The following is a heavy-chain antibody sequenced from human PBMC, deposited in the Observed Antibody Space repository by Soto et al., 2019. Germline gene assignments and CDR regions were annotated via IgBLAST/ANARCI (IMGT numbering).Heavy chain of an antibody. J-gene: IGHJ4*02. D-gene: IGHD3-16*01. V-gene: IGHV1-2*02. CDR3: ARDMQGWGGY. CDR1: GYTLTDYY. CDR2: INPKSGDT. Sequence: QVQLVQSGAEVKRPGASVKVSCKASGYTLTDYYLHWVRQAPGQGLEWMGWINPKSGDTNYAQKFQDRVTMTRDTSTSTAYMAVSRMTFDDTAVYYCARDMQGWGGYWGQGTLVTVSS.